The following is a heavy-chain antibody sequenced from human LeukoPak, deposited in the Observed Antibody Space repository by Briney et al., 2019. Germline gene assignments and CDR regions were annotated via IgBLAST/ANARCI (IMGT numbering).Heavy chain of an antibody. J-gene: IGHJ3*02. CDR3: ARGRYCSADICTGGDSFDI. CDR1: GGSISNYY. CDR2: KYARGNS. V-gene: IGHV4-4*07. Sequence: SETLSLTCAVSGGSISNYYWSWIRQPAGKGLEWIGRKYARGNSNYNPPVQSRVTMSVDTSKNQFSLKLRSVTAADTAVYYCARGRYCSADICTGGDSFDIWGQGTMVSVSS. D-gene: IGHD2-15*01.